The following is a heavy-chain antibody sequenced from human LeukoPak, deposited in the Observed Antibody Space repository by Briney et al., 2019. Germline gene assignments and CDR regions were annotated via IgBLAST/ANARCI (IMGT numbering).Heavy chain of an antibody. D-gene: IGHD3-10*01. CDR1: GFAFSRND. V-gene: IGHV3-23*01. CDR3: AKYRGFGDSYDS. Sequence: PGGSLRLSCAASGFAFSRNDMCWVRQAPGKGLEWVSSIGGSGTRTYYADSVKGRFTISRDTSKNTLYLQMNSLRAEDAAVYYCAKYRGFGDSYDSWGQGTLVTVSS. J-gene: IGHJ4*02. CDR2: IGGSGTRT.